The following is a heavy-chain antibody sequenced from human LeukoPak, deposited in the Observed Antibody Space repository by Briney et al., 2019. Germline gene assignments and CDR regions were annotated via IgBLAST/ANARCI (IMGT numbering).Heavy chain of an antibody. CDR2: IIPIFGTA. CDR3: AREAIAAAGTSYYYYGMDV. V-gene: IGHV1-69*13. D-gene: IGHD6-13*01. Sequence: ASVKVSCKASGGTFSSYAISWVRQAPGQGLEWMGGIIPIFGTANYAQKFQGRVTITADESTSTAYMELSSLRSEDTAVYYCAREAIAAAGTSYYYYGMDVWGQGTTVTVSS. J-gene: IGHJ6*02. CDR1: GGTFSSYA.